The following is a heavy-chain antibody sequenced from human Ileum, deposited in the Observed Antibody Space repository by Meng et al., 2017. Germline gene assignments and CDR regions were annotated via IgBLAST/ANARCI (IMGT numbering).Heavy chain of an antibody. CDR3: ARYGGSTLSKNWFDF. Sequence: GESLKISCKGSGYDFFGYWIVWVRQMPGKGLEWMGRIYPDDSNTRYSPSVQGQVTFSADTSINTAFLQWSSLKASDSAIYYCARYGGSTLSKNWFDFWGQGTLVTVSS. CDR2: IYPDDSNT. V-gene: IGHV5-51*01. CDR1: GYDFFGYW. D-gene: IGHD4-23*01. J-gene: IGHJ5*01.